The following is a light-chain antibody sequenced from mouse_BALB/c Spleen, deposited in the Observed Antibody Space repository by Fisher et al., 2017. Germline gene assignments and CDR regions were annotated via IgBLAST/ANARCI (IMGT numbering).Light chain of an antibody. Sequence: DIVLTQSPAIMSASPGEKVTMTCRASSSVSSSYLHWYQQKSGASPKLWIYSTSNLASGVPVRFSGSGSGTSYSLTISSMEAEDAATYYCQQWSSNPPTFGGGTKL. CDR2: STS. CDR1: SSVSSSY. V-gene: IGKV4-57-1*01. CDR3: QQWSSNPPT. J-gene: IGKJ2*01.